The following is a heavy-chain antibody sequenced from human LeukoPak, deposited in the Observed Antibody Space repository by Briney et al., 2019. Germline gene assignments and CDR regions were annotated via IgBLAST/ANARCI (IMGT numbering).Heavy chain of an antibody. J-gene: IGHJ3*02. CDR3: AKAGSANAFDI. V-gene: IGHV3-30*02. CDR1: GFDFSNSW. CDR2: IRYDGSNK. Sequence: GGSLRLSCAVSGFDFSNSWVSWVRQAPGKGLEWVAFIRYDGSNKYYADSVKGRFTISRDNSKNTLYLQMNSLRAEDTAVYYCAKAGSANAFDIWGQGTMVTVSS.